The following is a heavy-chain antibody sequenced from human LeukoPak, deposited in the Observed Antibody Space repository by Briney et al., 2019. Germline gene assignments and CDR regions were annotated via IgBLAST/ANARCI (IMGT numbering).Heavy chain of an antibody. J-gene: IGHJ4*02. Sequence: PSETLSLTCTVSGGSVSSGSYSWSWIRQPPGKGLEWIGYIFYNGSANYNPSLKSRVTISVDTSKNQFSLRVSSVTAADTAVYYCATSSQRGDCSSSSCYVFVHWGQGTLVTVSS. D-gene: IGHD2-2*01. V-gene: IGHV4-61*01. CDR1: GGSVSSGSYS. CDR2: IFYNGSA. CDR3: ATSSQRGDCSSSSCYVFVH.